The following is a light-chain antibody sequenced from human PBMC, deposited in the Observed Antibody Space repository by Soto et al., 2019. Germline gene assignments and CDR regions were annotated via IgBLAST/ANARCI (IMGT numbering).Light chain of an antibody. CDR2: AAS. V-gene: IGKV1-39*01. Sequence: DIQMTQSPSSLSASVGDRVTITCRASQSISSYLNWYQQKPGKAPKLLIYAASSLQSGVPSRFSGSGSGTDCSLTISSPQPEDFATYYCPHSYSSPPVTFGGGTKVEIK. J-gene: IGKJ4*01. CDR1: QSISSY. CDR3: PHSYSSPPVT.